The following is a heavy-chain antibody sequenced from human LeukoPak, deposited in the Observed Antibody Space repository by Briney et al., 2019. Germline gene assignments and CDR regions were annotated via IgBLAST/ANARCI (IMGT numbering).Heavy chain of an antibody. J-gene: IGHJ4*02. CDR2: IIPIFGTA. Sequence: SVKVSCKASGGTFSSYAISWVRQAPGQGLEWMGGIIPIFGTANYAQKFQGRVTITADESTSTAYMELSSLRSEDTAVYYCATEVWDRRGGRGDYWGQGTLVTVSS. CDR3: ATEVWDRRGGRGDY. D-gene: IGHD3-16*01. CDR1: GGTFSSYA. V-gene: IGHV1-69*01.